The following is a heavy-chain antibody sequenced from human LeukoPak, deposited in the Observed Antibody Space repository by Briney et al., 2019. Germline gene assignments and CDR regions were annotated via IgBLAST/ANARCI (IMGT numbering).Heavy chain of an antibody. D-gene: IGHD5-12*01. CDR3: AREADIVATTTGYYYYGMDV. CDR1: GGSISSGDCY. CDR2: IYYSGST. Sequence: SQTLSLTCTVSGGSISSGDCYWSWIRQPPGKGRVWIGYIYYSGSTYYNPSLKSRVTISVDTSKNQFSLELSSVTAADTAVYYCAREADIVATTTGYYYYGMDVWGQGTTVTVSS. V-gene: IGHV4-30-4*01. J-gene: IGHJ6*02.